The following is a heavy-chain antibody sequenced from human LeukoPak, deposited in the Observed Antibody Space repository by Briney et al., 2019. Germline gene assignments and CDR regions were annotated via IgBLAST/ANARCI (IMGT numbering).Heavy chain of an antibody. J-gene: IGHJ3*02. V-gene: IGHV4-59*01. Sequence: PSETLSLTCTVSGGSISSYYWSWIRQPPGKGLEWIGYIYYSGSSNYNPPLKSRVTIPVDTSKNQFSLKLSSVTAADTAVYYCAREATMTTNAFDIWGQGTMVTVSS. CDR3: AREATMTTNAFDI. D-gene: IGHD5-24*01. CDR2: IYYSGSS. CDR1: GGSISSYY.